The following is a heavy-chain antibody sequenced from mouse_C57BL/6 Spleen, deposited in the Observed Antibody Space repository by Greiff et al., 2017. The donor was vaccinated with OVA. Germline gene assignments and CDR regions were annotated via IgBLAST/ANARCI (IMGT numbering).Heavy chain of an antibody. V-gene: IGHV14-1*01. CDR1: GFNIQDYY. J-gene: IGHJ1*03. CDR2: IDPEDGDT. D-gene: IGHD1-3*01. Sequence: VQLKQSGAELVRPGASVKLSCTASGFNIQDYYMHWVKQRPEQGLEWIGRIDPEDGDTESAPKFQGKATMTADTSSNTAYLQLSSLTSEDTAVYYCTTIYKGRGYWYFDVWGTGTTVTVSS. CDR3: TTIYKGRGYWYFDV.